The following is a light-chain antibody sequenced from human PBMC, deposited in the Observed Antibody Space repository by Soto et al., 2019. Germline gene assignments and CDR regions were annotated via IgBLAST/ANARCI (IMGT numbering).Light chain of an antibody. V-gene: IGKV1-17*01. CDR1: QAIRND. J-gene: IGKJ1*01. Sequence: DIQMTQSPSSLSASVGDRVTITCRASQAIRNDLGWYQQKPAKAPKRLIYAASSLQSGVPSRFSGSGSGTECTLTISSLQPEDSATYYCLQHNTYPRTFDQGTKVEIK. CDR3: LQHNTYPRT. CDR2: AAS.